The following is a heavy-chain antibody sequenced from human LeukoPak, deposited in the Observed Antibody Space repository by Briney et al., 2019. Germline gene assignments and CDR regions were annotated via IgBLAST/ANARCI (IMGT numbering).Heavy chain of an antibody. V-gene: IGHV3-30-3*01. CDR3: ARVLPNPIGGYYFDY. D-gene: IGHD2/OR15-2a*01. J-gene: IGHJ4*02. CDR2: ISYDGSNK. Sequence: PGGSLRLSCAASGFTFSSYAMHWVRQAPGKGLEWVAVISYDGSNKYYADSVKGRFTISRDNSKNTLYLQMNSLRAEDTAVYYCARVLPNPIGGYYFDYWGQGTLVTVSS. CDR1: GFTFSSYA.